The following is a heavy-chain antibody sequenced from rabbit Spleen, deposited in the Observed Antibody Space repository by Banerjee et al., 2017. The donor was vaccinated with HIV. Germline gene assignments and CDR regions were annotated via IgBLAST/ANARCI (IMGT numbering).Heavy chain of an antibody. D-gene: IGHD1-1*01. CDR3: ARDLTGVIGWNFGW. V-gene: IGHV1S40*01. CDR1: GFSFSYSDY. CDR2: IGAGVSYTT. J-gene: IGHJ4*01. Sequence: QSLEESGGDLVKPGASLTLTCTASGFSFSYSDYMCWVRQPPGKGPEWIACIGAGVSYTTYYATWAKGRFTISKTSSTTVTLQMTSLTVADTATYFCARDLTGVIGWNFGWWGQGTLVTVS.